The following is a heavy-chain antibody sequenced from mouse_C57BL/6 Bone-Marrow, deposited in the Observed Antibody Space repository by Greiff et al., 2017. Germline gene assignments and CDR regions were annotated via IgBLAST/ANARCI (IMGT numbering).Heavy chain of an antibody. CDR1: GYTFTSYW. Sequence: QVQLQQSGAELVKPGASVKLSCKASGYTFTSYWMQWVKQRPGQGLEWIGEIDPSDSYTNYNQKFKGKATLTLDTSSSTAYMQLSSLTSEDSAVYYCAREELRLLWYFDVWGTGTTVTVSS. J-gene: IGHJ1*03. CDR2: IDPSDSYT. V-gene: IGHV1-50*01. CDR3: AREELRLLWYFDV. D-gene: IGHD2-12*01.